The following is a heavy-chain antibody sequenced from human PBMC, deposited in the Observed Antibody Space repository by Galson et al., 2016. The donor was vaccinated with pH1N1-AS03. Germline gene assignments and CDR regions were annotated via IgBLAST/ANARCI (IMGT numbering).Heavy chain of an antibody. CDR3: ARTSGAYFGSAFDI. V-gene: IGHV3-48*04. D-gene: IGHD1-26*01. Sequence: SLRLSCAASGFTFNHYSMNRVRQAPGKGLEWVSYISSDSTTIYYADSVKGRFTISRDNAKNSLYLQMNGLTAEDTAIYYCARTSGAYFGSAFDIWGQGTMVTVPS. CDR2: ISSDSTTI. CDR1: GFTFNHYS. J-gene: IGHJ3*02.